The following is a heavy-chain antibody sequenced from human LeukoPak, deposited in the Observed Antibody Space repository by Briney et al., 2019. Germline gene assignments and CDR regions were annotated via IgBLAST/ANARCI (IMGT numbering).Heavy chain of an antibody. D-gene: IGHD6-13*01. CDR3: ARGFQQLASL. CDR2: IYYTGST. J-gene: IGHJ4*02. V-gene: IGHV4-59*01. Sequence: SETLSLTCTVTGGSISSYYWSWIRQPPGKGLEWIGYIYYTGSTNYNPSLKSRVTISVDTSKNQFSLKLSSVTAADTAVYYCARGFQQLASLWGQGTLVTVSS. CDR1: GGSISSYY.